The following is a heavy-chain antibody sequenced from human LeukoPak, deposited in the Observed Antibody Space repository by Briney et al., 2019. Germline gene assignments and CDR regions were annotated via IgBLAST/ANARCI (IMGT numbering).Heavy chain of an antibody. J-gene: IGHJ4*02. CDR3: ARVPLGVGATVGDYNYFDY. Sequence: SVKVSCKASGYTFSSYAISWVRQAPGQGLEWMGGIIPIFGTANYAQKFQGRVTITADESTSTAYMELSSLRSEDTAVYYCARVPLGVGATVGDYNYFDYWGQGTLVTVSA. V-gene: IGHV1-69*13. D-gene: IGHD1-26*01. CDR1: GYTFSSYA. CDR2: IIPIFGTA.